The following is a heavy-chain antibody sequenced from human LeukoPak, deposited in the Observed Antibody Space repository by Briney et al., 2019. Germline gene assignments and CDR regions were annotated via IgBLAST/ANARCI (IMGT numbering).Heavy chain of an antibody. D-gene: IGHD6-13*01. V-gene: IGHV1-18*01. J-gene: IGHJ6*03. CDR3: ARSVGKQQLVPRDYYYYYMDV. CDR1: GYTFTSYG. CDR2: ISAYNGNT. Sequence: ASVKVSCKTSGYTFTSYGISWVRQAPGQGLEWMGWISAYNGNTNYAQKLQGRVTMTTDTFTSTAYMELRSLRSDDTAVYYCARSVGKQQLVPRDYYYYYMDVWGKGTTVTVSS.